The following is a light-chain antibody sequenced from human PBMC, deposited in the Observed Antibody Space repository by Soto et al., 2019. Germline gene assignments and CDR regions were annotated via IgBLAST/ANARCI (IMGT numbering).Light chain of an antibody. CDR1: SSDVGSYTL. Sequence: QSALTQPASVSGSPGQSITISCTGTSSDVGSYTLVSWYQQPPGKAPKLMIYEVSKRPSGVSNRFSGSKSGNTASLTISGLQAEDEADYYCCSYAGSSTYVFGTGTKVTVL. V-gene: IGLV2-23*02. J-gene: IGLJ1*01. CDR2: EVS. CDR3: CSYAGSSTYV.